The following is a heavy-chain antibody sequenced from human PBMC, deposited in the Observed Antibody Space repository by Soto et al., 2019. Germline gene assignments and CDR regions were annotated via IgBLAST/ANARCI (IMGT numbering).Heavy chain of an antibody. CDR1: GFTFSSSI. CDR3: AAPDFGDYWYFDL. D-gene: IGHD4-17*01. Sequence: QLVQSGPEVKKPGTSVKVSCKASGFTFSSSIVQWVRQARGQRLEWIGWIVVGSGHTNYEQKFQERVTITRDMSTSTAYMELSSLRSEDTAVYYCAAPDFGDYWYFDLWGRGTLVTVSS. V-gene: IGHV1-58*01. J-gene: IGHJ2*01. CDR2: IVVGSGHT.